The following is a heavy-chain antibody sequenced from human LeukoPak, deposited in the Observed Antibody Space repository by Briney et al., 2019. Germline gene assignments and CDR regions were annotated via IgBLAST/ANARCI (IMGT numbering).Heavy chain of an antibody. CDR3: ASSLGATLSAFDI. CDR1: GYSFTSYW. D-gene: IGHD1-26*01. Sequence: GESLKISCKGSGYSFTSYWIGWVRQMPGKGLEWMGIIYPGDSDTRYSPSFQGQVTISADNSISTAYLQWSSLKASDTAMYYCASSLGATLSAFDIWGQGTMVTVSS. J-gene: IGHJ3*02. CDR2: IYPGDSDT. V-gene: IGHV5-51*01.